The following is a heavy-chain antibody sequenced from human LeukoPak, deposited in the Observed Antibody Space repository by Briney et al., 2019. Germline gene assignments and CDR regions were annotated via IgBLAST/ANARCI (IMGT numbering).Heavy chain of an antibody. V-gene: IGHV4-59*01. CDR2: IYYSGST. D-gene: IGHD3-3*01. CDR3: ARNDFWSGYRMDV. J-gene: IGHJ6*04. CDR1: GGSISSYY. Sequence: SETLSLTCTVSGGSISSYYWSWIRQPPGKGLEWIGYIYYSGSTNYNPSLKSRITISVDTSKNQFSLKLSSVTAADTAVYYCARNDFWSGYRMDVWGKGTTATASS.